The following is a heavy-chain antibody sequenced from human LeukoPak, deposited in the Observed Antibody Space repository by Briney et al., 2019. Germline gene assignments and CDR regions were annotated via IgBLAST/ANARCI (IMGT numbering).Heavy chain of an antibody. CDR3: ARDSADYGDYDY. Sequence: GGPLRLSCAASGLTVSSNYMSWVRQAPGKGLDWVSVIYSGGSTYYADSVKGRFTISRDNSKNTLYLQMNSLRAEDTAVYYCARDSADYGDYDYWGQGTLVTVSS. CDR1: GLTVSSNY. J-gene: IGHJ4*02. CDR2: IYSGGST. V-gene: IGHV3-53*01. D-gene: IGHD4-17*01.